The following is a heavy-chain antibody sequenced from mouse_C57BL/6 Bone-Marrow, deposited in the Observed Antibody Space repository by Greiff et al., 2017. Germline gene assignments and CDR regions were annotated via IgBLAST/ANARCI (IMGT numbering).Heavy chain of an antibody. CDR3: ARRDTRYYFDY. Sequence: VQLQESGAELVRPGTSVKMSCKASGYTFTNYWIGWAKQRPGHGLEWIGDIYPGGGYTNYNEKFKGKATLTADKSSSTAYMQFSSLTSEDSAIYYCARRDTRYYFDYWGQGTTLTVSS. J-gene: IGHJ2*01. CDR1: GYTFTNYW. CDR2: IYPGGGYT. V-gene: IGHV1-63*01. D-gene: IGHD1-1*01.